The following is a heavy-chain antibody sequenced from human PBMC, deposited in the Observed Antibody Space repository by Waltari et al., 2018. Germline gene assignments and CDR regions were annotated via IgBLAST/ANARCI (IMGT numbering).Heavy chain of an antibody. D-gene: IGHD4-4*01. CDR1: GYTFTGYY. CDR2: INPNSGGT. Sequence: QVQLVQSGAEVKKPGASVKVSCKASGYTFTGYYMHWVRQAPGQGLEWMGWINPNSGGTNYAKKFQGRVTMTRDTSISTAYMELSRLRSDDTAVYYCARPSTVAPLDAFDIWGQGTMVTVSS. J-gene: IGHJ3*02. CDR3: ARPSTVAPLDAFDI. V-gene: IGHV1-2*02.